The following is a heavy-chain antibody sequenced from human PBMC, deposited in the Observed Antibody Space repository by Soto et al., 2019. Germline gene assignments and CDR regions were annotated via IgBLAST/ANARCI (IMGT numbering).Heavy chain of an antibody. CDR2: ISGSCGST. V-gene: IGHV3-23*01. CDR3: VAGSGSYYHFDY. Sequence: HPGGSLTLSCAASGFTFSSYAMSWVRPAPEKGLEWVSAISGSCGSTYYADSVNGRFTISRDNSKNTLYLQMNSLRAEDTAVYYCVAGSGSYYHFDYWGQGTLVTVSS. D-gene: IGHD3-10*01. J-gene: IGHJ4*02. CDR1: GFTFSSYA.